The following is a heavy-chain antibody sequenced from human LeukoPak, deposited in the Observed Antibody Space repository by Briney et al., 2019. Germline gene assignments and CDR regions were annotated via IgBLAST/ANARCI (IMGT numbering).Heavy chain of an antibody. V-gene: IGHV4-34*01. J-gene: IGHJ5*02. CDR3: ARPRFRQYQLLYSNWFDP. CDR1: GGSFSGYY. CDR2: INHSGST. D-gene: IGHD2-2*02. Sequence: SETLSLPCAVYGGSFSGYYWSWIRQPPGKGLEWIGEINHSGSTNYNPSLKSRVTISVDTSKNQFSLKLSSVTAADTAVYYCARPRFRQYQLLYSNWFDPWGQGTLVTVSS.